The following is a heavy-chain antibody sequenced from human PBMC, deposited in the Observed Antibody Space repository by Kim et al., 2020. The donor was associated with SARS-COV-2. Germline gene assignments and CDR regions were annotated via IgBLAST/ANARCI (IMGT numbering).Heavy chain of an antibody. J-gene: IGHJ5*02. CDR1: GGSISSSSYY. D-gene: IGHD3-3*01. CDR3: ARAFKRFWSGYWNWFDP. Sequence: SETLSLTCTVSGGSISSSSYYWGWIRQPPGKGLEWIGSIYYSGSTYYNPSLKSRVTISVDTSKNQFSLKLSSVTAADTAVYYCARAFKRFWSGYWNWFDPWGQGTLVTVSS. CDR2: IYYSGST. V-gene: IGHV4-39*01.